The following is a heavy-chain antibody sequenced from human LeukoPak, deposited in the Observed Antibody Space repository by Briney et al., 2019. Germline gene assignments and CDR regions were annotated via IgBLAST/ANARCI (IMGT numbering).Heavy chain of an antibody. Sequence: SETLSLTCAVYGGSFSGYYWSWIRQPPGKGLEWIGEINHSGSTNYNPSLKSRVTISVDTSKNQFSLKLSSVTAADTAVYFCAKYGKSGWSIDNWGQGTLVTVSS. CDR3: AKYGKSGWSIDN. V-gene: IGHV4-34*01. J-gene: IGHJ4*02. D-gene: IGHD6-19*01. CDR1: GGSFSGYY. CDR2: INHSGST.